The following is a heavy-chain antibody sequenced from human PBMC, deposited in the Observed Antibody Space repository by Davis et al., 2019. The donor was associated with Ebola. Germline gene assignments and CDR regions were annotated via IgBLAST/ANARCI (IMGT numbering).Heavy chain of an antibody. CDR2: INQDGSEN. J-gene: IGHJ6*02. D-gene: IGHD5-18*01. CDR3: AKSHPDTAMVYYYYGMDV. Sequence: GESLKISCATSGFTFSSYWMSWVRQAPGKGLEWVANINQDGSENYYVDSVKGRFTISRDNAKNSLFLQMNSLRAEDTAVYYCAKSHPDTAMVYYYYGMDVWGQGTTVTVSS. V-gene: IGHV3-7*03. CDR1: GFTFSSYW.